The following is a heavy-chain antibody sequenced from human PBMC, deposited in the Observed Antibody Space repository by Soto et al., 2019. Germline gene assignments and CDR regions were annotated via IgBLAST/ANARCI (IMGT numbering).Heavy chain of an antibody. V-gene: IGHV4-39*01. Sequence: QLQLQESGPGLVKPSETLSLTCTVSGGSISSSSYYWGWIRQPPGKGLEWIGSIYYSGSTYYNPSLKSRVTISVDTSKNQFSLKLSSVTAADTAVYYCARHAAQWEPKDYNWFDPWGQGTLVTVSS. J-gene: IGHJ5*02. CDR3: ARHAAQWEPKDYNWFDP. CDR2: IYYSGST. CDR1: GGSISSSSYY. D-gene: IGHD1-26*01.